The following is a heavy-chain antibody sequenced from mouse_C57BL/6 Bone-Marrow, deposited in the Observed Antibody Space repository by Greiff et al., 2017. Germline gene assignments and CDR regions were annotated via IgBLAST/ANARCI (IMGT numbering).Heavy chain of an antibody. V-gene: IGHV10-1*01. Sequence: GGGLVQPKGSLKLSCAASGFSFNTYAMNWVRQAPGKGLEWVARIRSKSNNYATYYADSVKDRFTISRDDSESMRYLQMNNLKTEDTAMYYCVSLDDYDGTMDDWGQGTSVTVSS. CDR2: IRSKSNNYAT. CDR1: GFSFNTYA. J-gene: IGHJ4*01. D-gene: IGHD2-4*01. CDR3: VSLDDYDGTMDD.